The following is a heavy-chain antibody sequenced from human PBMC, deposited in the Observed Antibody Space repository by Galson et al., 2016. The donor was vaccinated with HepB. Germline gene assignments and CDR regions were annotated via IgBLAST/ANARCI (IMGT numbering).Heavy chain of an antibody. CDR3: ARGGERVAAEGTGHDASDI. J-gene: IGHJ3*02. Sequence: SLRLSCAASGFTFSDYYMHWVRQAPGKGPVWVSRVNDNGSRTYYGDSVKGRFTTSGDNAKKTLYLQMNNLRAEETAVYFCARGGERVAAEGTGHDASDIWGQGTLVIVSS. D-gene: IGHD6-25*01. V-gene: IGHV3-74*01. CDR1: GFTFSDYY. CDR2: VNDNGSRT.